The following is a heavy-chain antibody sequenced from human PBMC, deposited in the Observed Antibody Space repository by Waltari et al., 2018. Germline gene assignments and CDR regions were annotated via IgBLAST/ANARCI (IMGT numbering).Heavy chain of an antibody. D-gene: IGHD6-13*01. Sequence: QLQLRESGPGLLKPSETLSLTCSVSGDSIGSGYYYWGWIRQAPGKGLEWIGSIYFAGRTYDNPSLKRRRTISVDTSKNQFSLRLSSVTAADTAVYYCAREVGGSSWSTTPRGDAFDIWGQGTMVTVSS. CDR2: IYFAGRT. CDR3: AREVGGSSWSTTPRGDAFDI. J-gene: IGHJ3*02. CDR1: GDSIGSGYYY. V-gene: IGHV4-39*07.